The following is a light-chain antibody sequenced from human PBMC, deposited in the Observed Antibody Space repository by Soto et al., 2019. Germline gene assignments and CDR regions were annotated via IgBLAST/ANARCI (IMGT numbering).Light chain of an antibody. CDR3: LLSYNDVRV. CDR2: EAS. CDR1: TGAVTSGHF. J-gene: IGLJ2*01. Sequence: QAVVTQEPSVTVSPGGTVTLTCGSSTGAVTSGHFPYWFQQKPGQAPRTLIYEASNKYSWTPARFSGSLLGGKAALTLSGAQPEDEADYYCLLSYNDVRVFGGGTKLTVL. V-gene: IGLV7-46*01.